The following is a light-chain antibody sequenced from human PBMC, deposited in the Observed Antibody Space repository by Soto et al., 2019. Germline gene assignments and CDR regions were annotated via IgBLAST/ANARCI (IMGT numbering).Light chain of an antibody. CDR2: SAS. V-gene: IGKV3-15*01. Sequence: EIVMTQSPATLSVSPGERATLSCRASQSVSSDLAWYHQKPGQXPRXXIYSASTRATGIPARFSGSGSGTELTITINSLQSEDFEVYYGQQYNNWPRTFGQGTKVDIK. J-gene: IGKJ1*01. CDR3: QQYNNWPRT. CDR1: QSVSSD.